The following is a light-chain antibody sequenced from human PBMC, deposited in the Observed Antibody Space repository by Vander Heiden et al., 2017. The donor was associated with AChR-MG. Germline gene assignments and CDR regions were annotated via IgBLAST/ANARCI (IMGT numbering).Light chain of an antibody. Sequence: DIQLTQSPSFLSASVGDRVTITCRASQGISSYLAWYQEKPGKAPKLLIYAASTLHSGVPSRFSGSGSGTEFTLTISSLQPEDFATYYCQQLNSYPYTFGPGTKLEIK. CDR2: AAS. CDR1: QGISSY. V-gene: IGKV1-9*01. CDR3: QQLNSYPYT. J-gene: IGKJ2*01.